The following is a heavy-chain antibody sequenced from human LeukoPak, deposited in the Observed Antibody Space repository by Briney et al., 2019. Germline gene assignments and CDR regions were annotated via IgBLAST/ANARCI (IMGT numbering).Heavy chain of an antibody. CDR2: IYYSGST. CDR3: ARVEDGYCSGGSCDSGYFQH. V-gene: IGHV4-59*01. D-gene: IGHD2-15*01. Sequence: SETLSLTCTVSGGSLSSYYWSWIRQPPGKGLEWIGYIYYSGSTNYNPSLKSRVTISVDTSENQFSLKLSSVTAADTAVYYCARVEDGYCSGGSCDSGYFQHWGQGTLVTVSS. CDR1: GGSLSSYY. J-gene: IGHJ1*01.